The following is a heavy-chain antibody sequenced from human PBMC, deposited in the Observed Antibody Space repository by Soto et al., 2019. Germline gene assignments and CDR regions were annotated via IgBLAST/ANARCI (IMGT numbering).Heavy chain of an antibody. V-gene: IGHV4-4*02. D-gene: IGHD3-10*01. CDR2: IYHSGST. Sequence: SETLSLTCAVSGGSISSSNWWSWVRQPPGKGLEWIGEIYHSGSTNYNPSLKSRVTISVDKSKNQFSLKLSSVTAADTAVYYCARGGIRFVGSGTNIRNYYYYGMDVWGQGTTVTVSS. J-gene: IGHJ6*02. CDR1: GGSISSSNW. CDR3: ARGGIRFVGSGTNIRNYYYYGMDV.